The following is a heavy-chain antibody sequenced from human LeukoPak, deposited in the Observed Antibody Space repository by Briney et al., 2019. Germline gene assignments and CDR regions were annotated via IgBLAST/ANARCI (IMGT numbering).Heavy chain of an antibody. CDR1: GFTFSSYA. V-gene: IGHV3-23*01. CDR2: IGGSGGST. Sequence: GGSLRLSCAASGFTFSSYAMSWVRQAPGKGLEWVSAIGGSGGSTYYADSVKGRFTISRDNSKNTLYLQMNSLRAEDTAVYYCAKAGGITIFGVVIYYFDYWGQGTLVTVSS. J-gene: IGHJ4*02. D-gene: IGHD3-3*01. CDR3: AKAGGITIFGVVIYYFDY.